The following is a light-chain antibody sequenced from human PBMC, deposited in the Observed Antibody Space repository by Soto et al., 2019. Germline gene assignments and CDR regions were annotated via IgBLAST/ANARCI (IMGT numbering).Light chain of an antibody. V-gene: IGKV3-15*01. CDR1: PSVSFH. J-gene: IGKJ4*01. CDR3: QQYKNWPPLT. CDR2: GAF. Sequence: EIVMTQSPATLSVSPGETATLSCRASPSVSFHLAWYQQKPGQGPRLLIYGAFTRATGIPARFSGSGSVTDFTLTISSLQSEDFALSYSQQYKNWPPLTVGGGTKGEIK.